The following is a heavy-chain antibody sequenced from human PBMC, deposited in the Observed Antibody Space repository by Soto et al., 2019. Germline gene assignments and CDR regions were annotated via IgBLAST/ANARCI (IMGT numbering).Heavy chain of an antibody. CDR2: INPNSGVT. CDR1: GYRFTAYH. D-gene: IGHD3-3*01. CDR3: ARENIFGVVREYYFDY. J-gene: IGHJ4*02. V-gene: IGHV1-2*04. Sequence: QVQLVQSGAEVKKPGASVRVSCKASGYRFTAYHMHWVRQAPGQGLEWMGWINPNSGVTNYAQKFQDWVTVTRDTSISTVYMELSRLKSDDTAVYYCARENIFGVVREYYFDYWGQGTLLTVSS.